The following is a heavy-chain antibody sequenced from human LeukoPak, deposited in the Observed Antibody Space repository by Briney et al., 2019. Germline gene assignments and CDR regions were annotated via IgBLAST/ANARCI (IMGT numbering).Heavy chain of an antibody. CDR1: GFTFDDYA. CDR3: AKARGGCYRGIDY. J-gene: IGHJ4*02. V-gene: IGHV3-9*01. Sequence: GGSLRLSCAASGFTFDDYAMHWVRQAPGKGLEWVSGISWNSGSIGYADSVKGRFTISRDNAKNSLYLQMNSLRAEDTALYYCAKARGGCYRGIDYWGQGTLVTVSS. CDR2: ISWNSGSI. D-gene: IGHD3-3*01.